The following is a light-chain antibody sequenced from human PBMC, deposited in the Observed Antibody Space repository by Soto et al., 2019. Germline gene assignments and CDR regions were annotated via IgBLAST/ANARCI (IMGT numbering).Light chain of an antibody. CDR3: SSYAGSNNFVV. Sequence: QSVLTQPPSASGSPGQSVTISCTGTNSDVGGYDFVSWYQHHPGKAPKLMVYEVTKRPSGVPGRFSGSKSGNTASLTVSGLQAEDEADYYCSSYAGSNNFVVFGGGTQLTVL. CDR1: NSDVGGYDF. J-gene: IGLJ2*01. CDR2: EVT. V-gene: IGLV2-8*01.